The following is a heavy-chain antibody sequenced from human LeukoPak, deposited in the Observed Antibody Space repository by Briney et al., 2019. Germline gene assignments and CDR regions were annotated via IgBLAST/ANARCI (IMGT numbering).Heavy chain of an antibody. V-gene: IGHV3-74*01. J-gene: IGHJ4*02. Sequence: PGGSLRLSCAASGFTFSSYWMHWVRQAPGKGLVWVSRINSDGSSTSYADSVKGRFTISRDNSKNTLYLQMNSLRAEDTAVYYCASGEATTCPGASDYWGQGTLVTVSS. D-gene: IGHD5-12*01. CDR2: INSDGSST. CDR3: ASGEATTCPGASDY. CDR1: GFTFSSYW.